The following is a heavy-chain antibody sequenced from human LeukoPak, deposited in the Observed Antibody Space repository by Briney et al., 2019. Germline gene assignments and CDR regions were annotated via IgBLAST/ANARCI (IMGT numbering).Heavy chain of an antibody. CDR3: AKEIGGYSYGWVDY. V-gene: IGHV3-23*01. CDR1: GFTFSSYA. CDR2: ISGSGGST. J-gene: IGHJ4*02. Sequence: GGALRLSCAASGFTFSSYAMSWVRQAPGKGLEWVSAISGSGGSTYYADSEKGRFTISRDNSKNTLYLQMNSLRAEDTAVYYCAKEIGGYSYGWVDYWGQGTLVTVSS. D-gene: IGHD5-18*01.